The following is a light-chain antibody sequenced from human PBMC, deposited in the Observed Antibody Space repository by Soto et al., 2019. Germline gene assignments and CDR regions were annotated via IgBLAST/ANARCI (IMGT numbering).Light chain of an antibody. CDR2: EVN. CDR1: SSDVGGYNY. J-gene: IGLJ2*01. CDR3: SSFAGRNNYVV. Sequence: QSALTQPPSASGSPGQSVTISCTGTSSDVGGYNYVSWYQQHPGKAPKLMSSEVNKRPSGVPDRFSASKSGNTASLTVSGLQADDEAGYYCSSFAGRNNYVVFGGGTKLTVL. V-gene: IGLV2-8*01.